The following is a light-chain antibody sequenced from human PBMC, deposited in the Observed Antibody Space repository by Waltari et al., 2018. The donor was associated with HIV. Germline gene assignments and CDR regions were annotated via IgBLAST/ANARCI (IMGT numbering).Light chain of an antibody. V-gene: IGLV1-44*01. CDR3: ATWDDSLNGWV. J-gene: IGLJ3*02. Sequence: QSVLIQPPSASATPGQRITISCSGNNSHTRSNTVTWYQQLPGTAPKLLIYSSDQRPSGVPDRYSGSKSGTSASLAIRGLQPEDEADYYCATWDDSLNGWVFGGGTKLTVL. CDR2: SSD. CDR1: NSHTRSNT.